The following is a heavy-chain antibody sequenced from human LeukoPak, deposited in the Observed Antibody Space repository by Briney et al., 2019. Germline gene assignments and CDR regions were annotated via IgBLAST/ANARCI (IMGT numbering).Heavy chain of an antibody. CDR3: ARERLDAFDI. CDR1: GFTFRISA. CDR2: ISTSGDTI. J-gene: IGHJ3*02. Sequence: GGSLRLSCSASGFTFRISAMHWVRQAPGKGLEWVSYISTSGDTIYYADSVRGRFTISRDIAKDSLYLQMNSLRAEDTAVYYCARERLDAFDIWGQGTLVTVSS. V-gene: IGHV3-48*03.